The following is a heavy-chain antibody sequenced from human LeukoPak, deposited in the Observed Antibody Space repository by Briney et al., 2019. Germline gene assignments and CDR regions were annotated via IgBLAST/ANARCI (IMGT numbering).Heavy chain of an antibody. CDR1: GGSISSSDYY. Sequence: SETLSLTCTVSGGSISSSDYYWGWIRQPPGKGLEWIGSIYYSGSTYHNPSLKSRVTISVDTSKNQFSLKLSSVTAADTAVYYCARELITAVAAVFDYWGQGTLVTVSS. V-gene: IGHV4-39*07. D-gene: IGHD6-19*01. J-gene: IGHJ4*02. CDR2: IYYSGST. CDR3: ARELITAVAAVFDY.